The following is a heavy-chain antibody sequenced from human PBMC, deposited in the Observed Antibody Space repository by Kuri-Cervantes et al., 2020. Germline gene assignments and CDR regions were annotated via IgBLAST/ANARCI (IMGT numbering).Heavy chain of an antibody. D-gene: IGHD6-19*01. CDR3: ARGPYDRSGWPQ. J-gene: IGHJ4*02. V-gene: IGHV3-64*01. CDR2: ISSNGGST. CDR1: GFTFSSYA. Sequence: GGSLRLSCAASGFTFSSYAMHWVRQAPGKGLEYVSAISSNGGSTYYANSVKGRFTISRDNSKNTLYLQMNSLRAEDTAVYYCARGPYDRSGWPQWGQGTLVTVSS.